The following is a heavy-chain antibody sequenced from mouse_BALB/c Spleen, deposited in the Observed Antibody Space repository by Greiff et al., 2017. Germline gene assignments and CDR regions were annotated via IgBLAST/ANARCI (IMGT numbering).Heavy chain of an antibody. V-gene: IGHV1S126*01. CDR1: GYSFTSYW. D-gene: IGHD1-1*01. CDR3: ARGYYGYAMDY. CDR2: IDPSDSET. Sequence: VKLMESGPQLVRPGASVKISCKASGYSFTSYWMHWVKQRPGQGLEWIGMIDPSDSETRLNQKFKDKATLTVDKSSSTAYMQLSSPTSEDSAVYYCARGYYGYAMDYWGQGTSVTVSS. J-gene: IGHJ4*01.